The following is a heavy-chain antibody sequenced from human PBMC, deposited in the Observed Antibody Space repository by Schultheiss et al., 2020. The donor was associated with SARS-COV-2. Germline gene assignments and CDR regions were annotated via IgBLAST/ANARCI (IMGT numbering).Heavy chain of an antibody. Sequence: GGSLRLSCAASGFTFDDYAMHWVRQAPGKGLEWVSGISWNSGSIGYADSVKGRFTISRDNAKNSLYLQMNSLRDEDTAVYYCARDREYYYGSGAGDYFDYWGQGTLVTVSS. CDR3: ARDREYYYGSGAGDYFDY. V-gene: IGHV3-9*01. J-gene: IGHJ4*02. D-gene: IGHD3-10*01. CDR1: GFTFDDYA. CDR2: ISWNSGSI.